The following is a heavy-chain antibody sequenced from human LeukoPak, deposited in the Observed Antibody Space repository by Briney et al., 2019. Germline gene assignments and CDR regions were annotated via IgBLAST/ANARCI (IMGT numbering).Heavy chain of an antibody. CDR1: GFSLSTSGVG. CDR2: IFWDDDK. CDR3: AHSPPPPYYYPSGSPYYFDS. D-gene: IGHD3-10*01. Sequence: SGPTLVKPTQTLTLTCTFSGFSLSTSGVGVGWIRQPPGKALEWLALIFWDDDKSYRPSLKSRLTITKDTSKNQVVLTMTNMDPVDTATYYCAHSPPPPYYYPSGSPYYFDSWGQGTLVTVSS. V-gene: IGHV2-5*02. J-gene: IGHJ4*02.